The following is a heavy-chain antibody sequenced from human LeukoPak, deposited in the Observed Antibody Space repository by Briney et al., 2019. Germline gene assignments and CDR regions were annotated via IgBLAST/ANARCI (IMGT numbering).Heavy chain of an antibody. CDR2: INPSGGST. Sequence: ASVKVSCKASGYTFTSYYMHWVRQAPGQGLEWMGIINPSGGSTSYAQKFQGRVTMTRDTSTSTVYMELGSLRSEDTAVYYCARNPGCSSTSCQFYYYYGMDVWGQGTTVTVSS. CDR1: GYTFTSYY. V-gene: IGHV1-46*01. D-gene: IGHD2-2*01. CDR3: ARNPGCSSTSCQFYYYYGMDV. J-gene: IGHJ6*02.